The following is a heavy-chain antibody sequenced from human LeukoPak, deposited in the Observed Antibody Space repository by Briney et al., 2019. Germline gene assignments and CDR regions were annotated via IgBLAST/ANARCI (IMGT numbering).Heavy chain of an antibody. D-gene: IGHD2-2*01. V-gene: IGHV1-2*02. Sequence: ASVKVSCKACGYTFTGYYMHWVRQAPGQGLEWMGWINPNSGGTNYAQKFQGRVTMTRETSISVAYMELSRLRSHDTAVYYCARGGAGEGYCSSTSCYGHDYWGQGTLVTFSS. CDR3: ARGGAGEGYCSSTSCYGHDY. J-gene: IGHJ4*02. CDR2: INPNSGGT. CDR1: GYTFTGYY.